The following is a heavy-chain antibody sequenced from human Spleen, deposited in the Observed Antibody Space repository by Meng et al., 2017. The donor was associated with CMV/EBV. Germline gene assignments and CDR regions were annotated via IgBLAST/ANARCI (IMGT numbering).Heavy chain of an antibody. V-gene: IGHV1-2*02. Sequence: ASVKVSCKASGYTFTGYYMHWVRQAPGQGLEWMGWINPNSGGTNYAQKFQGRVTMTRDTSISTAYMELSSLRAEDTAVYYCARDRVVVVPAAIMGRAYYYYYGMDVWGQGTTVTVSS. CDR3: ARDRVVVVPAAIMGRAYYYYYGMDV. CDR2: INPNSGGT. D-gene: IGHD2-2*01. J-gene: IGHJ6*02. CDR1: GYTFTGYY.